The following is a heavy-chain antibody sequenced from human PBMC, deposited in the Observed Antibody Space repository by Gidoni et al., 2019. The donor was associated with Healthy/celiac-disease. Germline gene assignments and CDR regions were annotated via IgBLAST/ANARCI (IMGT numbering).Heavy chain of an antibody. Sequence: EVQLVDSGGGLVQPGRSLRLSFASSGFTFDDYAMHWVRQAPGKGLEWVSGISWNSGSIGYADSVKGRFTISRDNAKNSLYLQMNSLRAEDTALYYCAKVLIRGSSWADAFDIWGQGTMVTVSS. D-gene: IGHD6-13*01. CDR1: GFTFDDYA. V-gene: IGHV3-9*01. CDR3: AKVLIRGSSWADAFDI. CDR2: ISWNSGSI. J-gene: IGHJ3*02.